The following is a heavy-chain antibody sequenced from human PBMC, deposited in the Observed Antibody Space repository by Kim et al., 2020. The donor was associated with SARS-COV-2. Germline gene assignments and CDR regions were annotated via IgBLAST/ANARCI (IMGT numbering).Heavy chain of an antibody. J-gene: IGHJ4*02. D-gene: IGHD3-10*01. CDR2: INAGNGNT. CDR3: ARDYYGSGSYYNVGY. V-gene: IGHV1-3*01. Sequence: ASVKVSCKASGYTFTSYAMHWVRQAPGQRLEWMGWINAGNGNTKYSQKFQGRVTITRDTSASTAYMKLSSLRSEDTAVYYCARDYYGSGSYYNVGYWGQGTLVTVSS. CDR1: GYTFTSYA.